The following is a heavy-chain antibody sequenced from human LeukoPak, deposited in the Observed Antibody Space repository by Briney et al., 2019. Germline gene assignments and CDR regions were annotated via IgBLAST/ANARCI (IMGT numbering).Heavy chain of an antibody. CDR2: IYTSGST. V-gene: IGHV4-4*09. CDR3: ARINRYYYYYYMDV. J-gene: IGHJ6*03. CDR1: GGSISSYY. D-gene: IGHD1-14*01. Sequence: PSETLSLTCTVSGGSISSYYWSWIRQPPGKGLEWIGYIYTSGSTNYNPSLKSRVTISVDTSKNQFSLKLSSVTAADTAVYYCARINRYYYYYYMDVWGKGTTVTVSS.